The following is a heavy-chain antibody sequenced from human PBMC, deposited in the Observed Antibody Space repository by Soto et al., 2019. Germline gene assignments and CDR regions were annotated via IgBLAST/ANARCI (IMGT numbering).Heavy chain of an antibody. Sequence: QVQLQESGPGLVKPSGTLSLTCAVSGGSISSSNWWSWVRQPPGKGLEWIGEIYHSGSTNYNPSLKSRVTISVDNAKNQFSLKLSSVTAADTAVYYCARLYMVRGVMDWFDPWGQGTLVTVSS. D-gene: IGHD3-10*01. V-gene: IGHV4-4*02. CDR2: IYHSGST. CDR3: ARLYMVRGVMDWFDP. CDR1: GGSISSSNW. J-gene: IGHJ5*02.